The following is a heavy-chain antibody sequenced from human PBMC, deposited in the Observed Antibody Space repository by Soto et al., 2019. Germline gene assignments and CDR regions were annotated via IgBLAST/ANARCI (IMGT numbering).Heavy chain of an antibody. CDR3: ARDPSLGNDFWSGYLGYYYGMDV. D-gene: IGHD3-3*01. Sequence: GGSLRLSCAASGFTFSSYAMHWVRQAPGKGLEYVSAISSNGGSTYYANSVKGRFTISRDNSKNTLYLQMGSLRADDMAVYYCARDPSLGNDFWSGYLGYYYGMDVWGQGTTVTVS. CDR2: ISSNGGST. J-gene: IGHJ6*02. CDR1: GFTFSSYA. V-gene: IGHV3-64*01.